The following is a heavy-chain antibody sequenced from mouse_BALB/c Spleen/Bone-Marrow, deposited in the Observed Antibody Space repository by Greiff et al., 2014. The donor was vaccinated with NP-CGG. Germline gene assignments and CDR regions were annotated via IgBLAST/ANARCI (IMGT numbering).Heavy chain of an antibody. J-gene: IGHJ4*01. Sequence: QVQLKQSGAELVRPGASVKLSCTTSGYIFTSYWIHWVKQRSGQGLEWIARIYPGTGTTFYNEKFKGKATLTADQSSSTAYLQLSSLKSEGSAVYFCAREYGNYNYALDYWGQGTSVTVSS. CDR1: GYIFTSYW. CDR3: AREYGNYNYALDY. CDR2: IYPGTGTT. D-gene: IGHD2-10*02. V-gene: IGHV1S132*01.